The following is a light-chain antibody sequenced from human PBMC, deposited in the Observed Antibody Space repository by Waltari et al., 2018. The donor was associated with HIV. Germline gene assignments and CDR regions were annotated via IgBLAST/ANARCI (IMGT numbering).Light chain of an antibody. CDR1: SSNIGSNT. Sequence: QSVLTQPPSASGTPGQRVTISCSGSSSNIGSNTVNWYQQLPGTAPKLLIYSNNPRPSVVPYLFAGSKSDTSVSLAISGLQSEDDTDYYCAAWDDSLNGWVFGGGTKLTVL. J-gene: IGLJ3*02. CDR3: AAWDDSLNGWV. CDR2: SNN. V-gene: IGLV1-44*01.